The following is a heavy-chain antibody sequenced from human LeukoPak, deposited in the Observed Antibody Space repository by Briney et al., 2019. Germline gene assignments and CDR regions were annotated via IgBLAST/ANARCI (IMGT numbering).Heavy chain of an antibody. CDR1: SGSINSYF. V-gene: IGHV4-4*07. CDR2: IYTTGNT. D-gene: IGHD3-16*01. CDR3: ARHGYTASHYFLDY. Sequence: SGTLSLTCTVSSGSINSYFWGWVRQPAGRGLEWIGRIYTTGNTHYNPSLKSRLTMSIDTSKRQFSLNLRSVTAADTAIYYCARHGYTASHYFLDYWGQGTLVTVSS. J-gene: IGHJ4*02.